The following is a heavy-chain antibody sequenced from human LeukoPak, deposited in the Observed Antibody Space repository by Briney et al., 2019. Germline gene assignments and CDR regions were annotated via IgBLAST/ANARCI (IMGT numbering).Heavy chain of an antibody. CDR1: GFTFSSYA. J-gene: IGHJ4*02. V-gene: IGHV3-23*01. CDR2: ISDDSSFT. CDR3: AKGRCSGPGCDSFDY. D-gene: IGHD5-12*01. Sequence: GGSLRLSCAASGFTFSSYAMSWVRQAPGKGLECVSIISDDSSFTYYLDSVKGRSTIFRDNSKNTLYLHMNSLKAEDTAVYYCAKGRCSGPGCDSFDYWGQGTLVTVSS.